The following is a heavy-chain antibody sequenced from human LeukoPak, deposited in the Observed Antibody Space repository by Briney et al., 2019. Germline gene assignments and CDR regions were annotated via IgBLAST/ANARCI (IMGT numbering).Heavy chain of an antibody. D-gene: IGHD3-22*01. CDR3: ARGNYDSSGYRLDY. V-gene: IGHV4-59*01. CDR1: GGSISSYH. J-gene: IGHJ4*02. Sequence: PSETLSLTCTVSGGSISSYHWSWIRQPPGKGLEWIGYIYYSGSTNYNPSLKSRVIISVDTSKNQFSLKLSSVTAADTAVFYCARGNYDSSGYRLDYWGQGTLVTVSS. CDR2: IYYSGST.